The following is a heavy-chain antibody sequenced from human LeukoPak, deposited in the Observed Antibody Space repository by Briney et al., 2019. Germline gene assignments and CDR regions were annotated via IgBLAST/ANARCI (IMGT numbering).Heavy chain of an antibody. J-gene: IGHJ5*02. V-gene: IGHV3-30-3*01. Sequence: GGSLRLSCAASGFTFSNYPMHWVRQAPGKGLEWVAVISYDGSNTYYAASVKGRFTISRDNSKNTLYLQMNSLRAEDTAVYFCARDHHSNGWWPSDHWGQGTLVTVSS. D-gene: IGHD6-19*01. CDR1: GFTFSNYP. CDR2: ISYDGSNT. CDR3: ARDHHSNGWWPSDH.